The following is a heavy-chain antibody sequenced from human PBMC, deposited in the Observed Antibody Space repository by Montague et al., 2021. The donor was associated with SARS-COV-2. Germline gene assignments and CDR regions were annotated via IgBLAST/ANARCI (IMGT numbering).Heavy chain of an antibody. CDR2: IYYSGST. CDR1: GGSISSYY. Sequence: SETLSLTCTGSGGSISSYYWSWIRRPPGKGLEWIGYIYYSGSTNYNPSLKSRVTISVDTSKNQFSLKLSSVTAADTAVYYCARDKPDYDFWPGYGMDVWGQGTTVTVSS. J-gene: IGHJ6*02. V-gene: IGHV4-59*01. CDR3: ARDKPDYDFWPGYGMDV. D-gene: IGHD3-3*01.